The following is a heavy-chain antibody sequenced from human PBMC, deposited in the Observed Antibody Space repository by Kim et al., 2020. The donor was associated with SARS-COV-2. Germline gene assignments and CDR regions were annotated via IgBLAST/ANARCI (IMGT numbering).Heavy chain of an antibody. D-gene: IGHD6-19*01. Sequence: GSLRLSCAASGFTFSSYWMTWVRQAPGKGLEWVANIKQDGNQKYYVDSVKGRLTISRDNAKNSLYLQMKILRAEDTAVYYCARDGDLYSSGKDAFDMWGQGTMVTVSS. CDR1: GFTFSSYW. CDR2: IKQDGNQK. J-gene: IGHJ3*02. CDR3: ARDGDLYSSGKDAFDM. V-gene: IGHV3-7*01.